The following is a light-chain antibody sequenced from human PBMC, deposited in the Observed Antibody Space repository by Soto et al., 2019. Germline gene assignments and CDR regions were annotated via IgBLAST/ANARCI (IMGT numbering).Light chain of an antibody. J-gene: IGLJ3*02. CDR3: SSYTTTSTLL. CDR2: EVR. CDR1: NRDIGAYNH. V-gene: IGLV2-14*01. Sequence: QSALTQPASVSGSLGQSITISCTGSNRDIGAYNHVSWYQQYPDTAPKLIIYEVRNRPSGVSYRFSGSRSGNTASLTISALQADDESTFYCSSYTTTSTLLFGGGTKLTVL.